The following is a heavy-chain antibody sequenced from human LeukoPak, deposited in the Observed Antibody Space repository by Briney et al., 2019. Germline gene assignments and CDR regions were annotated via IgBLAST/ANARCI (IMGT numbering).Heavy chain of an antibody. J-gene: IGHJ5*02. CDR2: ISSSSSYI. CDR1: GFTFSIYS. CDR3: AKSRSRNMLTFGGVENWFDP. D-gene: IGHD3-16*01. V-gene: IGHV3-21*01. Sequence: GGSLRLSCAASGFTFSIYSMNWVRQAPGKGLEWVSSISSSSSYIYYADSVKGRFTISRDNSKNTLYLQMNSLRAEDTAVYYCAKSRSRNMLTFGGVENWFDPWGQGTLVTVSS.